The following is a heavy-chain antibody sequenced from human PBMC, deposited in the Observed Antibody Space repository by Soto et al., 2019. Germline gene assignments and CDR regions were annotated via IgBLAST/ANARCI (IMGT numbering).Heavy chain of an antibody. CDR3: ARDCREYSSGWYVWYFDL. CDR1: GGSISSYY. CDR2: IYYSGGT. D-gene: IGHD6-19*01. J-gene: IGHJ2*01. V-gene: IGHV4-59*12. Sequence: ETLSLTCTVSGGSISSYYWNWIRLPPGKGLEWIGYIYYSGGTNYNLSLKSRVTMSLDTSKNQFSLILTSVTAADTAVYYCARDCREYSSGWYVWYFDLWGRGTLVTVSS.